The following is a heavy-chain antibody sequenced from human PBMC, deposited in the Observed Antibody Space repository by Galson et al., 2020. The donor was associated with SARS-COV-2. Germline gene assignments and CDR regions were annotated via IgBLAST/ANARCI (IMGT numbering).Heavy chain of an antibody. V-gene: IGHV3-33*06. Sequence: GESLKISCAASGFTFSSYGMHWVRQAPGKGLEWVAVIWYDGSNKYYADSVKGRFTISRDNSKNTLYLQMNSLRAEDTAVYYCAKPRVAGTYFDYWGQGTLVTVSS. CDR1: GFTFSSYG. J-gene: IGHJ4*02. D-gene: IGHD6-19*01. CDR2: IWYDGSNK. CDR3: AKPRVAGTYFDY.